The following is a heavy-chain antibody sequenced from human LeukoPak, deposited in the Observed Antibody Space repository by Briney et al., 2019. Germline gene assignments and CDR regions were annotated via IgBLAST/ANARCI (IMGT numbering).Heavy chain of an antibody. V-gene: IGHV4-39*01. CDR1: GGSISSSSYY. D-gene: IGHD6-19*01. CDR3: ARPRGWTPGAFDI. Sequence: SETLSLTCTVSGGSISSSSYYWGWIRQPPGKGLEWIGSIYYSRSTYYNPSLKSRVTISVDTSRNQFSLKLSSVTAADTAVYYCARPRGWTPGAFDIWGQGTMVTVSS. J-gene: IGHJ3*02. CDR2: IYYSRST.